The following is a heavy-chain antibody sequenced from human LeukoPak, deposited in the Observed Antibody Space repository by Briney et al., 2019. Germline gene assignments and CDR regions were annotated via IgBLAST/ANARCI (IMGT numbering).Heavy chain of an antibody. CDR1: EYSFTNHW. CDR3: ATLLIRGSTEDY. CDR2: IYPGDSDT. D-gene: IGHD3-10*01. V-gene: IGHV5-51*01. Sequence: GESLKISCKGSEYSFTNHWIAWVRQMPGKGLEWMGIIYPGDSDTRYSPSFQGQVTISADKSISTAYLQWSSLKASDTAIYYCATLLIRGSTEDYWGQGTLVTVSS. J-gene: IGHJ4*02.